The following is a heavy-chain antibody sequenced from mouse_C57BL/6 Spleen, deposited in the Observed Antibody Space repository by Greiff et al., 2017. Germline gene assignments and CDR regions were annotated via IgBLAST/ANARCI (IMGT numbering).Heavy chain of an antibody. J-gene: IGHJ2*01. CDR2: IDPSDSYT. CDR1: GYTFTSYW. V-gene: IGHV1-59*01. D-gene: IGHD1-1*01. Sequence: VQLQQPGAELVRPGTSVKLSCKASGYTFTSYWMHWVKQRPGQGLEWIGVIDPSDSYTNYNQKFKGKATLTVDTSSSTAYMQLSSLTSEDSAVYYCARSAFTTVEKDYWGQGTTLTVSS. CDR3: ARSAFTTVEKDY.